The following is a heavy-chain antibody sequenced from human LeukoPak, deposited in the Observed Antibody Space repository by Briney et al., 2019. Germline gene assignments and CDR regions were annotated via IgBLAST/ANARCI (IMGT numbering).Heavy chain of an antibody. J-gene: IGHJ4*02. Sequence: GQSLKISSKGSGYRFTSYWIGWVRPMPGKGMGWMGIIYPGDSDTRYSPSFQGQVTISDDKSISTAYLQWSSLKASDTAMYYCARLKSGYSYGDYWGQGTLVTVSS. CDR3: ARLKSGYSYGDY. CDR1: GYRFTSYW. D-gene: IGHD5-18*01. CDR2: IYPGDSDT. V-gene: IGHV5-51*01.